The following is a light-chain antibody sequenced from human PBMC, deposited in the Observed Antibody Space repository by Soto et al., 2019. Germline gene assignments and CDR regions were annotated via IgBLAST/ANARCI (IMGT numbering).Light chain of an antibody. J-gene: IGKJ5*01. CDR1: QYVSTF. Sequence: EIVLTQSPATLSVSPGERVTLSCRASQYVSTFVAWYQHKPGQAPRALIYDTFKRATGVPDRFSGGGSGTDFTLTISSLEPEDFAVCYCQQRARWPMPFGQGTRLE. V-gene: IGKV3-11*01. CDR2: DTF. CDR3: QQRARWPMP.